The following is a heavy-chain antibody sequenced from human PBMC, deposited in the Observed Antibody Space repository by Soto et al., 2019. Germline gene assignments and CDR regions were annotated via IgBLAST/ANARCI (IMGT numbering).Heavy chain of an antibody. J-gene: IGHJ3*02. D-gene: IGHD3-3*01. Sequence: PSETLSLTCAVYGGSFSGYYWSWIRQPPGKGLEWIGEINHSGSTNYNPSLKSRVTISVDTSKNQFSLKLSSVTAADTAVYYCARAPSGLRFLVLLLLSSHSFDISGQAT. CDR2: INHSGST. V-gene: IGHV4-34*01. CDR1: GGSFSGYY. CDR3: ARAPSGLRFLVLLLLSSHSFDI.